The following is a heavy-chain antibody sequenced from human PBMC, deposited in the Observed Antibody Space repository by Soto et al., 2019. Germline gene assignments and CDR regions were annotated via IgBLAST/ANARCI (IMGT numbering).Heavy chain of an antibody. Sequence: SEXLSLTCTVSGGSISSYYWSWIRPPPGKGLEWIGYIYYSGSTNYNPSLKSRVTISVDTSKNQFSLKLSSVTAADTAVYYCARAPHYYDSSGYYSSFDYWGQGTLVTVSS. CDR2: IYYSGST. J-gene: IGHJ4*02. CDR3: ARAPHYYDSSGYYSSFDY. CDR1: GGSISSYY. V-gene: IGHV4-59*01. D-gene: IGHD3-22*01.